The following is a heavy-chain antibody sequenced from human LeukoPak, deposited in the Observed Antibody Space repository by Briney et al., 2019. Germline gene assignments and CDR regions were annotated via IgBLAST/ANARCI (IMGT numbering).Heavy chain of an antibody. CDR3: ARRYSSSWSPGWFDP. CDR1: GGSISSGGYS. V-gene: IGHV4-34*01. J-gene: IGHJ5*02. Sequence: SETLSLTCAVSGGSISSGGYSWSWIRQPPGKGLEWIGEINHSGSTNYNPSLKSRVTISVDTSKNQFSLKLSSVTAANTAVYYCARRYSSSWSPGWFDPWGQGTLVTVSS. CDR2: INHSGST. D-gene: IGHD6-13*01.